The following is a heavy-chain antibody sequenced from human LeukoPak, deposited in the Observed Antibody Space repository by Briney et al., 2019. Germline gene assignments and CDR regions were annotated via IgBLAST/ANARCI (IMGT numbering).Heavy chain of an antibody. CDR1: GGSFSGYY. J-gene: IGHJ4*02. D-gene: IGHD6-13*01. CDR3: ASFNSTGFDY. Sequence: SETLSLTCAVYGGSFSGYYWSWIRQPPGKGLEWIGEINHSGSTNYNPSLKSRVTISVDTSKNQFSLKLGSVTAADTAVYYCASFNSTGFDYWGQGTLVTVSS. V-gene: IGHV4-34*01. CDR2: INHSGST.